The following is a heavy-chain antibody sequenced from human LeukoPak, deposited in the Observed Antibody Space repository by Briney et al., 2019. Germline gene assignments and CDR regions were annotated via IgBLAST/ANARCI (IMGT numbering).Heavy chain of an antibody. Sequence: GESLKISCKGSGYSFTSYWIGWVRQMPGKGLEWMGIIYPGDSDTRYSPSFQGQVTISADKSINTAYLQWSSLKASDTAMYYCARLGPSSILWRPFDYWGQGTLVTVSS. CDR1: GYSFTSYW. CDR3: ARLGPSSILWRPFDY. J-gene: IGHJ4*02. CDR2: IYPGDSDT. D-gene: IGHD2-21*01. V-gene: IGHV5-51*01.